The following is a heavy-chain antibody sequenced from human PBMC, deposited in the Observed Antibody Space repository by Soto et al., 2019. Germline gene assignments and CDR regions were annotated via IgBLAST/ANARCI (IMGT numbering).Heavy chain of an antibody. CDR3: ARDRRSHYHYGMDV. CDR1: GGSVSSGSYY. CDR2: IYYSGST. J-gene: IGHJ6*02. Sequence: QVQLQESGPGLVKPSETLSLTCTVSGGSVSSGSYYWSWIRQPPGKGLEWIGYIYYSGSTNYNPSLKSRVTISVDTSKNQFSLKLSSVTAADTAVYYCARDRRSHYHYGMDVWGQGTTVTVSS. V-gene: IGHV4-61*01.